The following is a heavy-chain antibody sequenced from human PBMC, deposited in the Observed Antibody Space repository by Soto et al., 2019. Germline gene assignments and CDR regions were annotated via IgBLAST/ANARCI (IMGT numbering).Heavy chain of an antibody. CDR3: ARGRSARSGYYDVA. Sequence: SETLSLTCTVSGGSVSSSYWSWVRQPAGKGLEWIGRIHTRGIINYNPSLTGRVTMSVDTSKNQFFLRLSSVTAADTGVYFCARGRSARSGYYDVAWGQGTLVTVSS. J-gene: IGHJ5*02. V-gene: IGHV4-4*07. CDR2: IHTRGII. D-gene: IGHD3-22*01. CDR1: GGSVSSSY.